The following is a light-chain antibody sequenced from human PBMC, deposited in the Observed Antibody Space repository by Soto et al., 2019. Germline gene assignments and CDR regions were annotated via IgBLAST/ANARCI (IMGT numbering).Light chain of an antibody. V-gene: IGLV2-14*01. CDR3: CSYAGDYMFV. CDR2: EVT. J-gene: IGLJ1*01. Sequence: QSALTQPASVSGSPGQSITLSCTGTSSDVGFFNYVSWYQQYPGKAPKLMIYEVTNRPSGVSIRFSGSKSGNTASLTISGLQAEDEADYYCCSYAGDYMFVFGTGTKVTVL. CDR1: SSDVGFFNY.